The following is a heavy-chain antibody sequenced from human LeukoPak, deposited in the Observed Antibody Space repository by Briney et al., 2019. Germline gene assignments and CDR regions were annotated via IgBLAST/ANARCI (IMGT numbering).Heavy chain of an antibody. D-gene: IGHD4-11*01. CDR1: GFTFSSYS. J-gene: IGHJ4*02. CDR2: ISSSSSSYI. Sequence: GGSLRLSCAASGFTFSSYSMNWVRQAPGKGLEWVSSISSSSSSYIYYADSVKGRFTISRDNAKTSLYPQMNSLRAEDTAVYYCAGDRTTVTTMDYWGQGTLVTVSS. V-gene: IGHV3-21*01. CDR3: AGDRTTVTTMDY.